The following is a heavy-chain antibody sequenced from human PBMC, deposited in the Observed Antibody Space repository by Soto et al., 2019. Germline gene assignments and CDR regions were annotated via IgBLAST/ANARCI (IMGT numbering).Heavy chain of an antibody. J-gene: IGHJ4*02. CDR1: GFTVSSNY. CDR3: ARVGDNSGRYYFDY. Sequence: EVQLVESGGGLVQPGGSLRLSCAASGFTVSSNYMSWVRQAPGKGLEWVSVIYSGGSTYYADSVKGRFTISRHNSKNTLYLQMNSLRAEDTAVYYCARVGDNSGRYYFDYWGQGTLVTVSS. CDR2: IYSGGST. V-gene: IGHV3-53*04. D-gene: IGHD3-22*01.